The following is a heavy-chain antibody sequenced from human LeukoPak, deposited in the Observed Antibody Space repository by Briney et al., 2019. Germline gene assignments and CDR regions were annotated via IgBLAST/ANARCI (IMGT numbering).Heavy chain of an antibody. J-gene: IGHJ4*02. CDR3: ARDLLSTAGYFDY. V-gene: IGHV4-59*01. Sequence: PSETLSLTCTVSGGSISSYYWSWIRQPPGKRLEWIGYIYYSGSTNYNPSLKSRVTISVDTSKNQFSLNLSSVTAADTAVYYCARDLLSTAGYFDYWGQGTLVTVSS. CDR2: IYYSGST. CDR1: GGSISSYY. D-gene: IGHD6-19*01.